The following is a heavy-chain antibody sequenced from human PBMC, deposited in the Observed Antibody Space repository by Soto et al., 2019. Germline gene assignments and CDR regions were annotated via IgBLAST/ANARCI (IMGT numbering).Heavy chain of an antibody. Sequence: KLRHTNSVSAGTLRREDYYGCWIRLHNKKGLEWIGHIYYSGSTYYNTSLKSRVTISVDTSTNQFSLNVRSVTAADTALHYAARDMGGTSMSKWFDPWR. CDR1: AGTLRREDYY. CDR3: ARDMGGTSMSKWFDP. V-gene: IGHV4-30-4*01. J-gene: IGHJ5*02. CDR2: IYYSGST. D-gene: IGHD3-10*01.